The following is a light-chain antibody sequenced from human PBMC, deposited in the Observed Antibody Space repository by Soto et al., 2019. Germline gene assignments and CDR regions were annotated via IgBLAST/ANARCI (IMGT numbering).Light chain of an antibody. CDR1: SGHSSYA. V-gene: IGLV4-69*01. J-gene: IGLJ1*01. CDR2: LNSDGSH. Sequence: QLVLTQSPSASASLGASVKLTCTLSSGHSSYAIAWHQQQPEKGPRYLMKLNSDGSHSKGDGIPDRFSGSSSGAERYLTISSLQSEDEADYYCQPWGTGIADVFGTGTKLTVL. CDR3: QPWGTGIADV.